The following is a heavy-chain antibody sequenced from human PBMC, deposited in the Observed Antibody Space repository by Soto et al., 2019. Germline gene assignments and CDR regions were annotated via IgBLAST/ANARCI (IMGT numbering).Heavy chain of an antibody. Sequence: QVELMQSGPEVKRPGTSVKVSCKASGYTFITSGINWVRQTPWQPLEWVGWISPANGDKKYAQKFKDRVILTSETSTDTVNMELTNLRSDDTAVYFCARGRYFATTHRQWWYFDFWGRGTPVTVSS. CDR2: ISPANGDK. CDR3: ARGRYFATTHRQWWYFDF. V-gene: IGHV1-18*01. D-gene: IGHD6-19*01. J-gene: IGHJ2*01. CDR1: GYTFITSG.